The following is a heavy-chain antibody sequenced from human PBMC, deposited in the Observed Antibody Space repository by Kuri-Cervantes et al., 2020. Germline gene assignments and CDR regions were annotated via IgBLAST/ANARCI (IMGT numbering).Heavy chain of an antibody. D-gene: IGHD7-27*01. J-gene: IGHJ6*03. CDR3: AKGTGDGYYYYYMDV. Sequence: GESLKISCAASGFIFSSYAMHWVRQAPGKGLEWVAVIWYDGSNKYYADSVKGRFTISRDNSKNTLYLQMNSLRAEDTAVYYCAKGTGDGYYYYYMDVWGKGTTVTVSS. V-gene: IGHV3-30*02. CDR2: IWYDGSNK. CDR1: GFIFSSYA.